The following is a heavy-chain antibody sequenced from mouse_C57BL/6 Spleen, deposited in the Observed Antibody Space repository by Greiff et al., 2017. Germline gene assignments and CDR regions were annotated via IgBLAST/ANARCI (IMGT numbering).Heavy chain of an antibody. CDR2: IYPGDGDT. V-gene: IGHV1-82*01. J-gene: IGHJ3*01. Sequence: QVQLQQSGPELVKPGASVKISCKASGYAFSSSWMNWVKQRPGKGLEWIGRIYPGDGDTNYNGKFKGKATLTADKSSSTAYMQLSSLTSADSAVYFCARGSSSNAWFAYWGQGTLVTVSA. CDR1: GYAFSSSW. CDR3: ARGSSSNAWFAY. D-gene: IGHD1-3*01.